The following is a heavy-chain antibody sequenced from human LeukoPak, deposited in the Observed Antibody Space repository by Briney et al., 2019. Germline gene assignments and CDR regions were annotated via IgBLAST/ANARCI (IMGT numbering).Heavy chain of an antibody. V-gene: IGHV3-23*01. CDR2: ISGSGCST. CDR1: GFTVSSYA. D-gene: IGHD3-3*01. Sequence: GGSLRLSCAASGFTVSSYAMSWVRPAPGEGREWVSAISGSGCSTYYADSVKGRFTISRDNSKNPLYLKMNSLRAEATAVYSCAKFATEWSPIIRNWFAPWGQGTLVTVSS. CDR3: AKFATEWSPIIRNWFAP. J-gene: IGHJ5*02.